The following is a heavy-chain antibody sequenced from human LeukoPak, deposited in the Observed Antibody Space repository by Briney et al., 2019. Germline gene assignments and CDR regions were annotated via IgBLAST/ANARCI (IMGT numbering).Heavy chain of an antibody. CDR3: ARDKNGVFDI. V-gene: IGHV3-11*04. Sequence: GGSLRLSCAASGFTFSDSYMSWIRQVPGKALEWVSSISSGSTYIYNADSVQGRFTISRDNAKNSLFLLVNSLRAEDTAVYYCARDKNGVFDIWGQGTMVTVSS. D-gene: IGHD3-3*01. J-gene: IGHJ3*02. CDR1: GFTFSDSY. CDR2: ISSGSTYI.